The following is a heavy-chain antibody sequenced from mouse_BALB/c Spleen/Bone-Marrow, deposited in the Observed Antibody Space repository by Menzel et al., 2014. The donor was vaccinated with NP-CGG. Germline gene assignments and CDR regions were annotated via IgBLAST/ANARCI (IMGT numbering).Heavy chain of an antibody. CDR3: ARNPPYGNYEDYYAMDY. CDR2: IWGGGST. CDR1: GFSLSRYS. D-gene: IGHD2-1*01. V-gene: IGHV2-6-4*01. Sequence: QVQLQQPGPGLVAPSQSLSITCTVSGFSLSRYSVHWVRQPPGKGLEWLGVIWGGGSTDYNSALKSRLSISKDNSKSQVFLKMNSLQTDDTAMYYCARNPPYGNYEDYYAMDYWGQGTSVTVSS. J-gene: IGHJ4*01.